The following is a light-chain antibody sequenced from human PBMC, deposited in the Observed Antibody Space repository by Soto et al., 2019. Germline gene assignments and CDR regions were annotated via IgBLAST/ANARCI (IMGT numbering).Light chain of an antibody. CDR3: QQSYITPYT. V-gene: IGKV1-39*01. CDR2: VAS. CDR1: QSISTY. Sequence: DIQMTQSPSSLSASVGDRVTITCRASQSISTYLNWYQQKRGKAPKLLIYVASSLQSGVPSRFSGSGSGTDFTLTISNLQPEDFATYYCQQSYITPYTFGQGTKLEIK. J-gene: IGKJ2*01.